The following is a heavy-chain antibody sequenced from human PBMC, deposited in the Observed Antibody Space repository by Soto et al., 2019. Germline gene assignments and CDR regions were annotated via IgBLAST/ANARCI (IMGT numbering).Heavy chain of an antibody. CDR2: IIPIFGTA. J-gene: IGHJ6*02. CDR1: GGTFSSYA. Sequence: QGQLVQSGAEVNKPGSSVKVSCKASGGTFSSYAISWVRQSPGQGRAWLGGIIPIFGTANYAQKFQGRVTITADKSTRTAYMELSSLRSEDTAVYYCASKVAASYYYYYYGMDVWGQWTTVTVSS. V-gene: IGHV1-69*06. D-gene: IGHD6-19*01. CDR3: ASKVAASYYYYYYGMDV.